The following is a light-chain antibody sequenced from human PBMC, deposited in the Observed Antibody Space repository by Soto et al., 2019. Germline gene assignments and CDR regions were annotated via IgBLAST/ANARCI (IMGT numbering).Light chain of an antibody. CDR2: GAS. J-gene: IGKJ2*01. CDR3: QHYNNWYT. Sequence: EVVLTQSPVTLSVSPGERATLSCRASQSVSNNLAWYQQKPGQAPRLLIYGASTRATGIPARFSGSGSGTEFTLTISSLQSEDFAVYYFQHYNNWYTFGQGTKLEIK. V-gene: IGKV3-15*01. CDR1: QSVSNN.